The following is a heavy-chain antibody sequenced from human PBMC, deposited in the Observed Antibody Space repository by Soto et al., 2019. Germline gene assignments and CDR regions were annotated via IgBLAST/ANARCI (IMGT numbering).Heavy chain of an antibody. CDR3: AKDKGSGIGGFQH. V-gene: IGHV3-23*01. D-gene: IGHD3-10*01. CDR1: GFTFSSYA. Sequence: EVQLLESGGGLVQPGGSLRLSCAASGFTFSSYAMSWVRQAPGKGLEWVSAISGSGGGTYYADSVKGRFTISRDNSKNTLYLQMNSLRAEDTAVYYCAKDKGSGIGGFQHWGQGTLVTVSS. CDR2: ISGSGGGT. J-gene: IGHJ1*01.